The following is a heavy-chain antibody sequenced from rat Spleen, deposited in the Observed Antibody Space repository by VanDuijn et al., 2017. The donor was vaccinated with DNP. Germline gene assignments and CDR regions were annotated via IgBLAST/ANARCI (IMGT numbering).Heavy chain of an antibody. Sequence: EVQVVESGGGLVQPGRSMKLSCAASGFTFTDYYMAWVRQAPTKGLEWVASINTGGGKTYYQASVKGRFTISRDNTKSTLYLQMDSLRSEETATYYCTRHGDNYNLLDYWGQGVLVTVSS. J-gene: IGHJ2*01. CDR1: GFTFTDYY. D-gene: IGHD1-6*01. CDR2: INTGGGKT. V-gene: IGHV5S11*01. CDR3: TRHGDNYNLLDY.